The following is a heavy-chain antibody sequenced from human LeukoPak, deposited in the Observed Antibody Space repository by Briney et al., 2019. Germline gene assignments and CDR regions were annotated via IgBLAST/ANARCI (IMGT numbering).Heavy chain of an antibody. CDR3: ARDHPEYCYGSGRPYGMDV. V-gene: IGHV3-21*04. CDR2: IISSSSYI. Sequence: GGSLRLSGAAFGITFSSYSMNWGGQAPGKGLEGGASIISSSSYIYYPDSVKGRFTISRDNSKNTLYLQMNSLRAEDTAVYYCARDHPEYCYGSGRPYGMDVWGQGTTVTVSS. D-gene: IGHD3-10*01. CDR1: GITFSSYS. J-gene: IGHJ6*02.